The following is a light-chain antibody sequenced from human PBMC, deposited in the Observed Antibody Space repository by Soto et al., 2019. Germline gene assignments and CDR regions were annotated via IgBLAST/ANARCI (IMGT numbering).Light chain of an antibody. CDR3: QQYNNWPPYT. Sequence: EIVMTQSPATLSVSPGERATLSCRASQSVSSNLAWYQQKPGQAPRLHIYGASTRATGITARFSSSGSGTENTLTISNLQSEHITVYYCQQYNNWPPYTFGQGTKLEIK. V-gene: IGKV3-15*01. CDR2: GAS. CDR1: QSVSSN. J-gene: IGKJ2*01.